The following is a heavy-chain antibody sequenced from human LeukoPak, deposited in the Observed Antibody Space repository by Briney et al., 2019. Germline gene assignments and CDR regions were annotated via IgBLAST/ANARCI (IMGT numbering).Heavy chain of an antibody. Sequence: GGSLRLSCAASGFTFSDYNMNWVRQAPGKGLEWVSSISSSSSFIDYADSLKGRFTISRDNAKNSLYLQMNSLRAEDTAVYYCARGTDGGSWRTSRFDPWGQGTLVTVSS. D-gene: IGHD2-8*01. CDR2: ISSSSSFI. CDR1: GFTFSDYN. V-gene: IGHV3-21*01. CDR3: ARGTDGGSWRTSRFDP. J-gene: IGHJ5*02.